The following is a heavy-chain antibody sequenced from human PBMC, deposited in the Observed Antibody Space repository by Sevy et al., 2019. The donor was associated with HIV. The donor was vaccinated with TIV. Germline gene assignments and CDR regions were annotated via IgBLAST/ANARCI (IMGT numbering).Heavy chain of an antibody. Sequence: SETLSLTCGVSSGSISSYSWAWIRQPPGKGLEWIGHFYYIGTTDYNPVLRSRVTISVDKSKNQVSLRLKSVTAADTVVYYCARVWGRDNGDYRDWFDPWGQGTLVTVSS. J-gene: IGHJ5*02. V-gene: IGHV4-59*13. CDR3: ARVWGRDNGDYRDWFDP. CDR2: FYYIGTT. D-gene: IGHD4-17*01. CDR1: SGSISSYS.